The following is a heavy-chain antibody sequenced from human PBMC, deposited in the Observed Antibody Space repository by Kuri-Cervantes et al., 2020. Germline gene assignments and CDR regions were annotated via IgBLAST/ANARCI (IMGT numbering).Heavy chain of an antibody. CDR1: GFTFSDYY. CDR3: ARDHYDILTGYIYYFDY. V-gene: IGHV3-11*04. D-gene: IGHD3-9*01. J-gene: IGHJ4*02. Sequence: GESLEISCAASGFTFSDYYMTWIRQSPGKGLEWVSYISDSGSTIYYADSVKGRFTISRDNAKNSLYLQMNSLRAEDTAVYYCARDHYDILTGYIYYFDYWGQGTLVTVSS. CDR2: ISDSGSTI.